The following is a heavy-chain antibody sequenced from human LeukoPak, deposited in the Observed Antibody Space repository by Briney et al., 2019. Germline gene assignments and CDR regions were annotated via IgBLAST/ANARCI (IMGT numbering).Heavy chain of an antibody. CDR3: AKGYSGDYYSRNHHFDY. V-gene: IGHV3-7*03. CDR2: IKQDGSEK. Sequence: PGGSLRLSCAASGFTFSSYWMSWVRQAPGKGLEWVANIKQDGSEKYYVDSVKGRFTISRDNAKNSLYLQMNSLRAEDTAVYYCAKGYSGDYYSRNHHFDYWGQGTLVTVSS. CDR1: GFTFSSYW. D-gene: IGHD3-22*01. J-gene: IGHJ4*02.